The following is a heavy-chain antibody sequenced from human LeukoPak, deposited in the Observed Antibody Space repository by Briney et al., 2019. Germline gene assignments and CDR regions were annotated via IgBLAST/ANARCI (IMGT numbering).Heavy chain of an antibody. D-gene: IGHD3-22*01. CDR3: AKDIGYYYDSSGYPGPFDY. V-gene: IGHV3-9*01. J-gene: IGHJ4*02. CDR2: ISWNSGSI. Sequence: GRSLRLSCAASGFTFDDYAMHWVRQAPGKGLEWVPGISWNSGSIGYADSVKGRFTISRDNAKNSLYLQMNSLRAEDTALYYCAKDIGYYYDSSGYPGPFDYWGQGTLVTVSS. CDR1: GFTFDDYA.